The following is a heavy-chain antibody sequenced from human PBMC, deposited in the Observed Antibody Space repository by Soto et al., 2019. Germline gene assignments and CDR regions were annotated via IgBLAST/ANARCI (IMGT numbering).Heavy chain of an antibody. V-gene: IGHV3-30*03. D-gene: IGHD3-10*01. CDR3: ARGMIRVVVYYGVEV. CDR1: GFSFSSYD. Sequence: QEQLVESGGGAVQPGRSLRLSCTASGFSFSSYDMHWVRQAPGEGLEWVSAMSFDGSYKHYADSVKGRFTISRDNSENTLYPQMNGLRPEDTAVYFCARGMIRVVVYYGVEVWGQGTTVTVS. J-gene: IGHJ6*02. CDR2: MSFDGSYK.